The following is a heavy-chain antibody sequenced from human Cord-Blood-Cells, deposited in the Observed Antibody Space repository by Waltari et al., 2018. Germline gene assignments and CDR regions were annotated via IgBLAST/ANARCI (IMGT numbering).Heavy chain of an antibody. D-gene: IGHD1-20*01. Sequence: QVQLQESGPGLVKPSETLSLTCTVSGGSISSYSWSWLRQPAGKGLEWIVPIYTSGSTTYNRSLKSRVTRSVATSKNQFSLKLSSVTAADTAVYYCARALAPFTVYDYWGQGTLVTVSS. CDR1: GGSISSYS. V-gene: IGHV4-4*07. J-gene: IGHJ4*02. CDR3: ARALAPFTVYDY. CDR2: IYTSGST.